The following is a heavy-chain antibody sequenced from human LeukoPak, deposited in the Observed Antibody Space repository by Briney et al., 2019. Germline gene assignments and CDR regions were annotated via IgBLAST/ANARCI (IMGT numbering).Heavy chain of an antibody. J-gene: IGHJ5*02. V-gene: IGHV4-34*01. CDR2: INHSGST. CDR1: GGSFSGYY. CDR3: ARDVLLPNYYDSSGYSEA. D-gene: IGHD3-22*01. Sequence: PSETLSLTCAVYGGSFSGYYWSWIRQPPGKGLEWIGEINHSGSTNYNPSLKSRVTISVDTSKNQFSLKLSSVTAADTAVYYCARDVLLPNYYDSSGYSEAWGQGTLVTVSS.